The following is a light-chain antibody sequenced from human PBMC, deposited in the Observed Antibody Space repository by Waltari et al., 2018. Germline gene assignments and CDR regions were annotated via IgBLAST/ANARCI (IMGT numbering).Light chain of an antibody. Sequence: CRASQSFTSIALSWFQQRPGQAPRLLIYGASNRATDIPDRFSGSGSGTDFTLTISRLEPEDFAVYYCQHYDGSVVTFGGGTKVEI. J-gene: IGKJ4*01. V-gene: IGKV3-20*01. CDR2: GAS. CDR3: QHYDGSVVT. CDR1: QSFTSIA.